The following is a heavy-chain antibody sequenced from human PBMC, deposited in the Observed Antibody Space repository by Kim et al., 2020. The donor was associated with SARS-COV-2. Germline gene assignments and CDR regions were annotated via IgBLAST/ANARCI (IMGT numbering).Heavy chain of an antibody. J-gene: IGHJ6*02. V-gene: IGHV3-74*01. CDR3: ARTFYDDNDSYGYYYYGLDV. CDR1: GFTFSNYW. CDR2: IRSDGSNT. Sequence: GGSLRLSCAASGFTFSNYWMHWVRQVPGKGPVWVARIRSDGSNTNYAESVRGRFTISRDNAKGTLYLQMNSLRVEDTAVYFCARTFYDDNDSYGYYYYGLDVWGQGTTVTVSS. D-gene: IGHD3-22*01.